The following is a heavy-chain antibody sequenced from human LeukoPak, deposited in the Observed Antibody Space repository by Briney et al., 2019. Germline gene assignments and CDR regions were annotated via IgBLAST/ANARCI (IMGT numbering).Heavy chain of an antibody. D-gene: IGHD3-16*01. CDR1: GGSISSYY. V-gene: IGHV4-59*01. CDR2: IYYSGST. J-gene: IGHJ4*02. Sequence: SETLSLTCTVSGGSISSYYWSWIRQPPGKGLEWIGYIYYSGSTNYNPSLKSRVTISVDTSKNQFSLKLSPVTAADTAVYYCARIWAGEFHFDYWGQGTLVTVSS. CDR3: ARIWAGEFHFDY.